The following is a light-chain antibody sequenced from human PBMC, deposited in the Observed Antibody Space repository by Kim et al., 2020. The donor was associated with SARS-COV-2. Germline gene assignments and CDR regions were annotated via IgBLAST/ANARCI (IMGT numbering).Light chain of an antibody. Sequence: SVSPGESVTRSCRASQTVRSNLAWYQQKPGQAPRLLIYGASVRATTVPARFTGSGSGTEFTLTFSSLQSEDFAVYYCQQYNDWPYTFGQGTKLEIK. J-gene: IGKJ2*01. CDR3: QQYNDWPYT. CDR2: GAS. V-gene: IGKV3-15*01. CDR1: QTVRSN.